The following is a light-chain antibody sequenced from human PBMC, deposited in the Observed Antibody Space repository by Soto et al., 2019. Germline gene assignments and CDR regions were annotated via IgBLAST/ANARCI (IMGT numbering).Light chain of an antibody. Sequence: SYELTQPPSVSVAPGKTARITCGGNNIGSKSVHWYQQKPGQAPVLVIYYDSDRPSGIPERFSGSNSGNTATLTISRVEAGDEADYYCLFGGGTQLTVL. V-gene: IGLV3-21*01. CDR3: L. J-gene: IGLJ3*02. CDR2: YDS. CDR1: NIGSKS.